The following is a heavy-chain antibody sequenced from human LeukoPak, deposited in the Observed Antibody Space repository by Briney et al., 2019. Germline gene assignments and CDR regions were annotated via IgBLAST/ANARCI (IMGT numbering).Heavy chain of an antibody. Sequence: SETLSLTCAVYGGSFSGYYWSWIRQPPGKGLEWIGEINHSGSTNYNPSLKSRVTISVDTSKNQFSLKLSSVTAADTAVYYCVRGAVVPAAIHYWGQGTLVTVSS. V-gene: IGHV4-34*01. J-gene: IGHJ4*02. D-gene: IGHD2-2*01. CDR2: INHSGST. CDR3: VRGAVVPAAIHY. CDR1: GGSFSGYY.